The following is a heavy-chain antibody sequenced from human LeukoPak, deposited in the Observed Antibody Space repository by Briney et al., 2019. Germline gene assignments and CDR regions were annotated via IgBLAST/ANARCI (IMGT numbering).Heavy chain of an antibody. CDR2: IFHTGNT. Sequence: SETLSLTCAVSGASISGGLYSWNWIRQPPGKGLEWLGYIFHTGNTYYSPSLKSRVTISVDRSKTQFSLKLTSVTAADTAVYYCARGLYGSKGIFDSWGQGTLVTVSS. CDR3: ARGLYGSKGIFDS. J-gene: IGHJ4*02. CDR1: GASISGGLYS. D-gene: IGHD3-10*01. V-gene: IGHV4-30-2*01.